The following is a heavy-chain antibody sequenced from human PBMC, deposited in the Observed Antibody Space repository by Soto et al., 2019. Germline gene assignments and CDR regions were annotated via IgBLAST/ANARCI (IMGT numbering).Heavy chain of an antibody. CDR2: ISSSGSTI. Sequence: PGGFLRLSCAASGFTFSDYYMSWIRQAPGKGLEWVSYISSSGSTIYYADSVKGRFTISRDNAKNSLYLQMNSLRAEDTAVYYCARGGEAAALLRYYYYYMDVWGKGTTVTVSS. CDR1: GFTFSDYY. J-gene: IGHJ6*03. D-gene: IGHD6-13*01. CDR3: ARGGEAAALLRYYYYYMDV. V-gene: IGHV3-11*01.